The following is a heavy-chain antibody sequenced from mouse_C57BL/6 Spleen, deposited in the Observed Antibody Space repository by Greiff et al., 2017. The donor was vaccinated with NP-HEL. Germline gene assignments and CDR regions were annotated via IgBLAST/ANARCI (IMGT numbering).Heavy chain of an antibody. CDR2: LRSKSSNYAT. V-gene: IGHV10-3*01. D-gene: IGHD6-1*01. Sequence: DVMLVESGGGLVQPKGSLKLSCAASGFTFNTYAMHWVRQAPGKGLEWVARLRSKSSNYATYYADSVKDRFTISRDDSQSMLYLQMNNLKTEDTAMYYCVRESSPAWFAYWGQGTLVTVSA. J-gene: IGHJ3*01. CDR1: GFTFNTYA. CDR3: VRESSPAWFAY.